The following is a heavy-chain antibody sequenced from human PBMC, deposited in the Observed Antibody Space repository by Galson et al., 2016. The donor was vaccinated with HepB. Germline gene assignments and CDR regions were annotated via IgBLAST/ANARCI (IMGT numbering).Heavy chain of an antibody. J-gene: IGHJ4*02. CDR1: GGSVSSVSHY. Sequence: SETLSLTCTVSGGSVSSVSHYWSWIRQPPGKGLQWIGYLYQTGSTNHDPSPKSRVTISVDPSKNQFSLKLRSVTAADTAVYYCARVAVWPSGRFWIDYWGPGVLVTVSS. CDR2: LYQTGST. CDR3: ARVAVWPSGRFWIDY. D-gene: IGHD3-3*01. V-gene: IGHV4-61*01.